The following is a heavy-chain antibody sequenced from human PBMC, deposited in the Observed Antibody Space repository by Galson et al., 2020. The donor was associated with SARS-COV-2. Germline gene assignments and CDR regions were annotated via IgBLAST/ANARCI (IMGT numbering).Heavy chain of an antibody. Sequence: SQTLSLTCTVSGGSITSSSYFWGWIRQPPGKGLEWIGNIYYRGNTYYNPSLKSRVTISIDTSENHFSLKMTSVTAADTAVYYCGRAIGASLRFGELTPGRFFDHWGQGTLVTVSS. CDR3: GRAIGASLRFGELTPGRFFDH. J-gene: IGHJ4*02. CDR1: GGSITSSSYF. V-gene: IGHV4-39*07. D-gene: IGHD3-10*01. CDR2: IYYRGNT.